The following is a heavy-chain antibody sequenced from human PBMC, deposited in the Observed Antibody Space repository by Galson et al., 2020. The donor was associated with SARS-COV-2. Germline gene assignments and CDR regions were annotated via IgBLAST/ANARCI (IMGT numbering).Heavy chain of an antibody. V-gene: IGHV3-23*01. CDR3: ARDRRELANFDY. CDR1: GFTFRSYA. CDR2: ISGSSGST. Sequence: GESLKISCTASGFTFRSYAMSWVRQAPGKGLEWVSGISGSSGSTYYADSVKGRFTISRDNSKNTLYLQMNSLRAEDTAFYYCARDRRELANFDYWGQGTVVTVSS. J-gene: IGHJ4*02. D-gene: IGHD1-26*01.